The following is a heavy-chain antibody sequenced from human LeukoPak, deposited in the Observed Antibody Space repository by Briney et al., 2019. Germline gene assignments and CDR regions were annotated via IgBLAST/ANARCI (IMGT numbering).Heavy chain of an antibody. CDR3: ARVTVGPEGHYYYMDV. V-gene: IGHV4-61*02. D-gene: IGHD4-23*01. J-gene: IGHJ6*03. CDR1: GGSISSGSYY. CDR2: IYTSGST. Sequence: SQTLSLTCTVSGGSISSGSYYWSWIRQPAGKGLEWIGRIYTSGSTNYNPSLKSRVTISVDTSKNQFSLKLSSVTAADTAVYYCARVTVGPEGHYYYMDVWGKGTTVTVSS.